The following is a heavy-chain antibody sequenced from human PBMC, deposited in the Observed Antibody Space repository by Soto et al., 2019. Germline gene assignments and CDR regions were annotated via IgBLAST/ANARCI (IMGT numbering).Heavy chain of an antibody. CDR1: GGSISSYY. Sequence: SETLSLTCTVSGGSISSYYWSWIRQPPGKGLEWIGYIYYSGSTNYNPSLKSRVTISVDTSKNQFSLKLSSVTAADTAVYYCATVVTAMTEYFQHWGQGTLVTVSS. J-gene: IGHJ1*01. CDR2: IYYSGST. D-gene: IGHD2-21*02. V-gene: IGHV4-59*01. CDR3: ATVVTAMTEYFQH.